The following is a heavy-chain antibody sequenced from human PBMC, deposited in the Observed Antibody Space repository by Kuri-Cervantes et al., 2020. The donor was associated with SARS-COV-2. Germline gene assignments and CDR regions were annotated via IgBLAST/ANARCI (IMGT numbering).Heavy chain of an antibody. D-gene: IGHD5-18*01. Sequence: SQTLSLTCAVSGGSFSGSYWSWMRQPPGKGLEWIREINHSGSTNYNPSPKSRVTISVYTSKNQFSLKLRSVTAADTAVYYCARDWGYSYAEGAFDIWGQGTMVTVSS. J-gene: IGHJ3*02. CDR1: GGSFSGSY. CDR2: INHSGST. V-gene: IGHV4-34*01. CDR3: ARDWGYSYAEGAFDI.